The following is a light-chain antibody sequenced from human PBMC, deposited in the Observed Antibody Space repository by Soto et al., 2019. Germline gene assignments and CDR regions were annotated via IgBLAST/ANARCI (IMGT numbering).Light chain of an antibody. CDR3: QQSYITPWT. Sequence: DIQMTQSPSSVSASVGDIVTITCRSSEDISTWLNWYQQKPGRAPKLLIYAAVSLQSGVPSRFSGSGSGTDFTLTISSLQPEDFASYYCQQSYITPWTFGQGTKVDIK. CDR1: EDISTW. CDR2: AAV. V-gene: IGKV1-39*01. J-gene: IGKJ1*01.